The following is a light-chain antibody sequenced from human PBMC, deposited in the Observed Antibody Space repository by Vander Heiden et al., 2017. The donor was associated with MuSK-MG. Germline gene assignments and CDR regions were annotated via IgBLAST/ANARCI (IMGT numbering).Light chain of an antibody. CDR2: EVT. Sequence: QSALTQPASVSGSPGQSITISCAGASNDIGSYNLVSWYQLHPGKAPKLIIHEVTKRPSGVSYRFSGSKSGDTASLTISGLQAADEADYYCCSYAGSSTYVFGTGTKVTVL. J-gene: IGLJ1*01. CDR3: CSYAGSSTYV. V-gene: IGLV2-23*02. CDR1: SNDIGSYNL.